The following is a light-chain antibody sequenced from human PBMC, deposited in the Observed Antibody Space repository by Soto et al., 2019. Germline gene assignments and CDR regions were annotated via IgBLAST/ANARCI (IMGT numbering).Light chain of an antibody. Sequence: EIVLTQSPGTLSLSPGERATLSCRASQSVSSSYLAWYQQKPGQAPRLLISGASSRATGIPDRFSGSGSGTDFTLTISRLEPEDFAVYYCQQYNEWPFTFGPGTKVDIK. CDR2: GAS. CDR3: QQYNEWPFT. J-gene: IGKJ3*01. CDR1: QSVSSSY. V-gene: IGKV3-20*01.